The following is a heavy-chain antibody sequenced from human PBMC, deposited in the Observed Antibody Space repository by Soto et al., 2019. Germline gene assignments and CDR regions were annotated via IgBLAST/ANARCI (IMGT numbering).Heavy chain of an antibody. J-gene: IGHJ6*03. D-gene: IGHD6-6*01. CDR1: GGSFSGYY. Sequence: SETLSLTCAVCGGSFSGYYWSWIRQPPGKGLEWIGEINHSGSTNYNPSLKSRVTISVDTSKNQFSLKLSSVTAADTAVYYCARVRAARRVGKAALSYYSYMDVWGKGTTVTVSS. CDR2: INHSGST. CDR3: ARVRAARRVGKAALSYYSYMDV. V-gene: IGHV4-34*01.